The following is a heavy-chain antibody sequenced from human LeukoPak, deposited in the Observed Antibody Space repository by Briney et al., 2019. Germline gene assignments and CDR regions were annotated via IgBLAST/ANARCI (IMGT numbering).Heavy chain of an antibody. V-gene: IGHV4-59*12. J-gene: IGHJ4*02. CDR3: ARGGGSYYVDY. Sequence: KPSETLSLTCTVSGGSISSYHWSWIRQPPGKGLEWIGYIYYSGSTNYNPSLKSRVTISVDTSKNQFSLKLSSVTAADTAVYYCARGGGSYYVDYWGQGTLVTVSS. CDR1: GGSISSYH. CDR2: IYYSGST. D-gene: IGHD1-26*01.